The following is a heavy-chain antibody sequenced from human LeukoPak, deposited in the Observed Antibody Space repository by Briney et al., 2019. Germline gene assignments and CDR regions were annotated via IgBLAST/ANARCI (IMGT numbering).Heavy chain of an antibody. CDR3: ATYCSGGSCYGVY. Sequence: ASVKVSCKASGYTFTGYYMHWVRQAPGQGLEWMGWINPNSGGTNYAQKFQGRVTMTRDTSISTAYMELSRLRPDDTAVYYCATYCSGGSCYGVYWGQGTLVTVSS. V-gene: IGHV1-2*02. CDR2: INPNSGGT. J-gene: IGHJ4*02. CDR1: GYTFTGYY. D-gene: IGHD2-15*01.